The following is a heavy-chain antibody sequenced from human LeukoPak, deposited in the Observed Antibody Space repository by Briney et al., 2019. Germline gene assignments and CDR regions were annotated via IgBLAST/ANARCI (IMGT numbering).Heavy chain of an antibody. V-gene: IGHV3-23*01. CDR3: AKRGGYYYDY. CDR1: GFTFSSYW. Sequence: GGSLRLSCAASGFTFSSYWMSWVRQAPGKGLEWVSAISASGGTTYYADSVKGRFTISRDNSKNTVFMQINSLSAEDTAVYYCAKRGGYYYDYWGQGTLVTVSS. CDR2: ISASGGTT. J-gene: IGHJ4*02. D-gene: IGHD3-22*01.